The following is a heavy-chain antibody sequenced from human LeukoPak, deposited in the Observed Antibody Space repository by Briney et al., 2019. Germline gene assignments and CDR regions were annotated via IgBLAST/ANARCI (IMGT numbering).Heavy chain of an antibody. J-gene: IGHJ4*02. D-gene: IGHD3-22*01. Sequence: GGSLILSCAASGFTVSSNYMSWVRQAPGKGLEWVSVIYSGGSTYYADSAKGRFTISRDNSKNTLYLQMNSLRAEDTAVYYCVTHYDSSGYQGYWGQGTLVTVSS. CDR3: VTHYDSSGYQGY. CDR2: IYSGGST. V-gene: IGHV3-53*01. CDR1: GFTVSSNY.